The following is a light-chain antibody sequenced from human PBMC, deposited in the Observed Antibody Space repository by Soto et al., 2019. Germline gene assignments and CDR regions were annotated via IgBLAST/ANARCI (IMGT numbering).Light chain of an antibody. CDR1: SSDVGAYNY. J-gene: IGLJ1*01. Sequence: QSALTQPRSVSGSPGQSVTISCTGTSSDVGAYNYVSWYQQHPAKAPNLMIYDVSKRPSGVPDRFSGSKSGNTASLTISGLQAEDEGDYYCCSYTNSAYVFGTGPKLTVL. CDR2: DVS. V-gene: IGLV2-11*01. CDR3: CSYTNSAYV.